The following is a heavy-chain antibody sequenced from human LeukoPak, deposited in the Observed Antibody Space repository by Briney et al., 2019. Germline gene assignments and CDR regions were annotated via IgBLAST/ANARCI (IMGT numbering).Heavy chain of an antibody. D-gene: IGHD4-17*01. J-gene: IGHJ6*02. CDR1: GFTFSSYW. CDR3: AREYGDYGLSLYYYYGMDV. V-gene: IGHV3-74*01. Sequence: GGSLRLSCAASGFTFSSYWMHWVRQAPGKGLVWVSRINSDGSSTSYADSVKGRFTISRDNAKNTLYLQMNSLRAEDTAVYYCAREYGDYGLSLYYYYGMDVWGQGTTVTVSS. CDR2: INSDGSST.